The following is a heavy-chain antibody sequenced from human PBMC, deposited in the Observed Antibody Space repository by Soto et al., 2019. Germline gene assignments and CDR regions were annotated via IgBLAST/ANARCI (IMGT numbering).Heavy chain of an antibody. CDR3: ARDGRDYGMDV. Sequence: QAPGQGLEWMGGIIPIFGTANYAQKFQGRVTITADESTSTAYMELSSLRSEDTAVYYCARDGRDYGMDVWGQGTTVTVSS. CDR2: IIPIFGTA. V-gene: IGHV1-69*01. J-gene: IGHJ6*02.